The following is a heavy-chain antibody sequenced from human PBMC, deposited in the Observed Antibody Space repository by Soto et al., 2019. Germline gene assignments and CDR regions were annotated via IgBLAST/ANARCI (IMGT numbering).Heavy chain of an antibody. V-gene: IGHV4-30-2*01. D-gene: IGHD2-15*01. CDR3: ARADPDASVGY. CDR2: IYHSGST. CDR1: GGSISSGGYF. J-gene: IGHJ4*02. Sequence: SETLSLTCAVSGGSISSGGYFWSWIRQPPGKGLEWIGYIYHSGSTYYNPSLKSRVTISADTSKNQFSLRMNSMIAADTAVYYCARADPDASVGYWGQGTLVTVSS.